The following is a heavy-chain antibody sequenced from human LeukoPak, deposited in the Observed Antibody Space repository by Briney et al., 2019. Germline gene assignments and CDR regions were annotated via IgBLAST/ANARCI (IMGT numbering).Heavy chain of an antibody. Sequence: ASVKVSCKASGYTSTSYDINWVRQATGQGLEWMGWMNPNSGNTGYAQKFQGRVTMTRNTSISTAYMELSSLRSEDTAVYYCAIHYDFWSGYSPDAFDIWGQGTMVTVSS. V-gene: IGHV1-8*01. D-gene: IGHD3-3*01. CDR1: GYTSTSYD. CDR3: AIHYDFWSGYSPDAFDI. CDR2: MNPNSGNT. J-gene: IGHJ3*02.